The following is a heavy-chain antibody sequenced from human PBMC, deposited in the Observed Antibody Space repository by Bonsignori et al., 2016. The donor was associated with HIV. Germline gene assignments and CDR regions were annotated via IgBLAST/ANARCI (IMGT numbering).Heavy chain of an antibody. V-gene: IGHV3-23*01. Sequence: VRQAPGKGLEWVSAISGSGGSTYYADSVKGRFTISRDNSKNTLYLQMNSLRAEDTAVYYCASNDDWYFDLWGRGTLVTVSS. D-gene: IGHD2-8*01. J-gene: IGHJ2*01. CDR2: ISGSGGST. CDR3: ASNDDWYFDL.